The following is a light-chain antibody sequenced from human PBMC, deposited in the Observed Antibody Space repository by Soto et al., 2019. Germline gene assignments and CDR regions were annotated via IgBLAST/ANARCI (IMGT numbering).Light chain of an antibody. CDR2: DVN. CDR3: TSWTTSTTMI. CDR1: SSDIGAYNF. V-gene: IGLV2-14*03. Sequence: QSVLTQPASVSGSPGQSITISCTGTSSDIGAYNFVSWYQQHPGKAPKLMLYDVNIRPSGVSNRFSGSKSGNTASLTISGIQAEDEADYYCTSWTTSTTMIFDGGTKLTVL. J-gene: IGLJ2*01.